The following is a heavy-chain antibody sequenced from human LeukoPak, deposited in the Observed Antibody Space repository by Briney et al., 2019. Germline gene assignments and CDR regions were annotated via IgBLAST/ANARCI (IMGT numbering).Heavy chain of an antibody. D-gene: IGHD2-2*01. CDR3: ASSMDCSSTSCSELDAFDI. CDR1: GGSISSGDYY. CDR2: IYYSGST. J-gene: IGHJ3*02. Sequence: SQTLSPTCTVSGGSISSGDYYWSWIRQPPGKGLEWIGYIYYSGSTYYNPSLKSRVTISVDTSKNQFSLKLSSVTAADTAVYYCASSMDCSSTSCSELDAFDIWGQGTMVTVSS. V-gene: IGHV4-30-4*01.